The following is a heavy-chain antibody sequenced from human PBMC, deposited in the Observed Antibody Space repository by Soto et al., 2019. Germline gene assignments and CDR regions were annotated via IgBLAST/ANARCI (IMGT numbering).Heavy chain of an antibody. D-gene: IGHD3-22*01. CDR3: AKVWDYYDSSGYRQSSFDY. CDR1: GFTFSSYG. Sequence: GGSLRLSCAAPGFTFSSYGMHWVRQAPGKGLEWVAVISYDGSNKYYADSVKGRFTISRDNSKNTLYLQMNSLRAEDTAVYYCAKVWDYYDSSGYRQSSFDYWGQGTLVTVSS. CDR2: ISYDGSNK. V-gene: IGHV3-30*18. J-gene: IGHJ4*02.